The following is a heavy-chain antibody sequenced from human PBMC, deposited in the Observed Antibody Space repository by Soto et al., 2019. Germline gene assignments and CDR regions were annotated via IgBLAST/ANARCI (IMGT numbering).Heavy chain of an antibody. CDR2: INYSGST. J-gene: IGHJ5*02. Sequence: SETLSLTCTVSDGYMNSYYWSWIRQPPGKGLEWIGYINYSGSTNHNPSLKSRVTISVDTSKKQFSLKLTSVTAADTAVYYCARDSGDSRSDWFDPWGQGTLVTVSS. CDR3: ARDSGDSRSDWFDP. V-gene: IGHV4-59*01. CDR1: DGYMNSYY. D-gene: IGHD3-10*01.